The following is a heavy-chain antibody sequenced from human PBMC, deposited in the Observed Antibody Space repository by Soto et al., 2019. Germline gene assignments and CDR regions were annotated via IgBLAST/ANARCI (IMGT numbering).Heavy chain of an antibody. D-gene: IGHD6-13*01. Sequence: GGSLRLSCAASGFTFSSYSMNWVRQAPGKGLEWVSSISSSSSYIYYADSVKGRFTISRDNAKNSLYLQMNSLRAEDTAVYYCAREASSSGYGGGCFAPGGQGTLVPVS. CDR1: GFTFSSYS. J-gene: IGHJ5*02. CDR3: AREASSSGYGGGCFAP. CDR2: ISSSSSYI. V-gene: IGHV3-21*01.